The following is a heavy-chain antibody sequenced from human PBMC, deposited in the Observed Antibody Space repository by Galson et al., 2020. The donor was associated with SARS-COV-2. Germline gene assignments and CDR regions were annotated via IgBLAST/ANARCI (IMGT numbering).Heavy chain of an antibody. D-gene: IGHD5-12*01. CDR3: ATGRDGYKPIDY. Sequence: GSLKISCAASGFTVSSNYMSWVRQAPGKGLEWVSVIYSGGSTYYADSVKGRFTISRDNSKNTLYLQMNSLRAEDTAVYYCATGRDGYKPIDYWGQGTLVTVSS. V-gene: IGHV3-53*01. J-gene: IGHJ4*02. CDR2: IYSGGST. CDR1: GFTVSSNY.